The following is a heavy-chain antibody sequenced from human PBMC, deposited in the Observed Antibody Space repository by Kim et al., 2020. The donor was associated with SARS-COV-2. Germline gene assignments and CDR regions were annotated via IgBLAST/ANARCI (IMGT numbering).Heavy chain of an antibody. Sequence: GGSLRLSCAASGFTFSSYWMSWVRQAPGKGLEWVANIKQDGSEKYYVDSVKGRFTISRDNAKNSLYLQMNSLRAEDTAVYYCVTSRMDFLSGYYSLYYYGMDVWGQGATCTVSS. V-gene: IGHV3-7*01. J-gene: IGHJ6*02. D-gene: IGHD3-3*01. CDR1: GFTFSSYW. CDR3: VTSRMDFLSGYYSLYYYGMDV. CDR2: IKQDGSEK.